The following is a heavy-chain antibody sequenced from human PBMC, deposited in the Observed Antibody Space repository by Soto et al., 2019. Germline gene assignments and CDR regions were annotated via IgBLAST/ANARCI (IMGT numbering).Heavy chain of an antibody. CDR2: VSIGGST. J-gene: IGHJ4*02. CDR1: GFTFSSYA. V-gene: IGHV3-23*01. Sequence: DVQLLESGGGLVQPEGSLTLSCAASGFTFSSYARGWVRQGPGKGLEWVAVVSIGGSTHYADSVRGRFTISRDNSKNTLSLQMNSLTAEDTAVYYCAKRRGAGGHFDYWGQGALVTVSS. CDR3: AKRRGAGGHFDY. D-gene: IGHD2-15*01.